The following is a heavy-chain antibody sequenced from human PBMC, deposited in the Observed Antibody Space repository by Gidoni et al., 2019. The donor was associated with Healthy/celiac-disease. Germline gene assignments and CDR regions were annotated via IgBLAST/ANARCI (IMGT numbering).Heavy chain of an antibody. V-gene: IGHV5-51*01. J-gene: IGHJ3*02. CDR1: GYSFTSYW. Sequence: EVQLVQSGAEVKKPGESLKISCKGSGYSFTSYWIGWVRQMPGKGLEWMGIIYPGDSDTRYSPSFQGQVTISADKSISTTYLQWSSLKASDTAMYYCARHGHDYGDYSSAFDIWGQGTMVTVSS. D-gene: IGHD4-17*01. CDR2: IYPGDSDT. CDR3: ARHGHDYGDYSSAFDI.